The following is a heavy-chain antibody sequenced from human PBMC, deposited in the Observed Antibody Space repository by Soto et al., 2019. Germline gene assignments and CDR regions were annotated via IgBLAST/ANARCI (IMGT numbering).Heavy chain of an antibody. D-gene: IGHD3-10*01. CDR3: ARDKGIGDLLH. CDR1: GYTFTSYD. J-gene: IGHJ4*02. CDR2: MNPNSGNT. Sequence: ASVKVSCKASGYTFTSYDMNWVRQATGQGLEWMGWMNPNSGNTGYAQKFQGRVTITADKSTSTAYMELSSLRSEATAVYYCARDKGIGDLLHWGQGTLVTVSS. V-gene: IGHV1-8*01.